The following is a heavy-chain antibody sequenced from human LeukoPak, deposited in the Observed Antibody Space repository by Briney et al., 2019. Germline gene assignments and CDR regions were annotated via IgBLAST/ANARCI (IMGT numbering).Heavy chain of an antibody. CDR3: ARDASGWPGVEKFDY. D-gene: IGHD6-19*01. Sequence: GASVKVSCKASGYSFTSYYMHWVRQAPGQGLEWMGIINPSGGSTSYAQKFQGRVTMTRDTSTSTVYMELSSLRSEDTAVYYCARDASGWPGVEKFDYWGQGTLVTVSS. CDR2: INPSGGST. V-gene: IGHV1-46*01. J-gene: IGHJ4*02. CDR1: GYSFTSYY.